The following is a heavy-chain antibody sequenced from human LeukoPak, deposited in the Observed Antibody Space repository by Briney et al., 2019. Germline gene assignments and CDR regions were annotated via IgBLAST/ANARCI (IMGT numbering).Heavy chain of an antibody. CDR1: GFTFSRCA. D-gene: IGHD1-26*01. CDR3: ARDNGGSWFDP. CDR2: VSYDGSNK. Sequence: PGRSLRLSCAASGFTFSRCAMHWVRQAPGKGLEWVAVVSYDGSNKYYADSVKGRFTISRDNSKNTLYLQMISLRPEDTAVYYCARDNGGSWFDPWGQGTLVTVSS. V-gene: IGHV3-30*03. J-gene: IGHJ5*02.